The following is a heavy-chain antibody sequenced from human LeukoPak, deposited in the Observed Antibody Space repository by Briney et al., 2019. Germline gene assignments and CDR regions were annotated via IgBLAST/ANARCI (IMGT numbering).Heavy chain of an antibody. CDR2: INSDGSST. J-gene: IGHJ4*02. CDR1: GFAFSSYW. Sequence: GGSLRLSCAASGFAFSSYWMHWVRQAPGKGLVWVSRINSDGSSTSYADSVKGRFTISRDNAKNTLYLQMNSLRAEDAAVYYCAKVPGLAVADYWGQGTLVTVSS. D-gene: IGHD6-19*01. CDR3: AKVPGLAVADY. V-gene: IGHV3-74*01.